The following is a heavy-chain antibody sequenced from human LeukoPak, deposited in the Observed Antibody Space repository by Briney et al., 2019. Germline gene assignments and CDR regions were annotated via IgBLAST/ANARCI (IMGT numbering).Heavy chain of an antibody. CDR2: IYTSGST. V-gene: IGHV4-4*07. CDR1: GGSISSYY. D-gene: IGHD3-22*01. CDR3: ARTPYDSSGYYYYYYGMDV. J-gene: IGHJ6*02. Sequence: SETLSLTCTVSGGSISSYYWSWIRQPAGKGLEWIGRIYTSGSTNYNPSLKSRVTMSVDTSKNQFSLMLSSVTAADTAVYYCARTPYDSSGYYYYYYGMDVWGQGTTVTVSS.